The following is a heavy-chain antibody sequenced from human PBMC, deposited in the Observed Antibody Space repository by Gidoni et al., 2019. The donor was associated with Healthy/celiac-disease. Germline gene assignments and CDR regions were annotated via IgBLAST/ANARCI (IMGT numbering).Heavy chain of an antibody. CDR1: GYTLTELS. V-gene: IGHV1-24*01. J-gene: IGHJ4*02. D-gene: IGHD6-19*01. Sequence: QVQLVQSGAEVKKPGASVKVSCKVSGYTLTELSMPWVPQAPGKGLEWMGGFEPENGETIYAQKFQGRVTMTEDTSTDTAYMELSSLRSEDTAVYYCATETPRFGAVAARPYYFDYWGQGTLVTVSS. CDR2: FEPENGET. CDR3: ATETPRFGAVAARPYYFDY.